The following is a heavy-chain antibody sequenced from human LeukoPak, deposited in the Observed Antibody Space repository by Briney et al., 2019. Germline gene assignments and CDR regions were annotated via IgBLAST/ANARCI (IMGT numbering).Heavy chain of an antibody. D-gene: IGHD6-13*01. Sequence: GGSLRLSCVASGFTFITYGMTWVRQAPGKGLEWVANIKQDGSDKYYMDSVRGRFTISRDNAKNSLYLQMNSLRVEDTAVYYCARDVEMYSSTWSDAFDIWGQGTMVTVSS. V-gene: IGHV3-7*01. CDR2: IKQDGSDK. J-gene: IGHJ3*02. CDR1: GFTFITYG. CDR3: ARDVEMYSSTWSDAFDI.